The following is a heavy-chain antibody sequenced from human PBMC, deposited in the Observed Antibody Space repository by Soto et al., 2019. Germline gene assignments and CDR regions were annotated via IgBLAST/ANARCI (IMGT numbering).Heavy chain of an antibody. D-gene: IGHD3-10*01. CDR3: AKDWDYRGDRDY. V-gene: IGHV3-30*18. CDR2: ISNDGSKK. J-gene: IGHJ4*02. Sequence: QVQLVESGGGVVQPGTSLRLSCAASGFTFTNYGMHWVRQARGKGLEWVATISNDGSKKYNADSVKGRFTISRDNSKNMLYLQMNSLRPEDTAVYYCAKDWDYRGDRDYWGQGTLVTVSS. CDR1: GFTFTNYG.